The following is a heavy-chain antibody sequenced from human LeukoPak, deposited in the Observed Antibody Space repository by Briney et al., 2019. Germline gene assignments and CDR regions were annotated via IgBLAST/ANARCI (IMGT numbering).Heavy chain of an antibody. CDR1: GGSISSSSYY. CDR3: ARVICSGGSCRFDY. J-gene: IGHJ4*02. CDR2: IYYSGST. D-gene: IGHD2-15*01. V-gene: IGHV4-39*07. Sequence: SETLSLTCTVSGGSISSSSYYWGWIRQPPGKGLEWIGSIYYSGSTYYNPSLKSRVTISVDTSKDQFSLKLSSVTAADTAVYYCARVICSGGSCRFDYWGQGTLVTVSS.